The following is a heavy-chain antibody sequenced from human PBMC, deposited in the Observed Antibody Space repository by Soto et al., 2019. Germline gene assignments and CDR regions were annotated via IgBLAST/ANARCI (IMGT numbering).Heavy chain of an antibody. J-gene: IGHJ4*02. D-gene: IGHD3-9*01. Sequence: GGSLRLSCAASGFTFSSYAMSWVRQAPGKGLEWVSAISGSGGSTYYADSVKGRFTISRDNSKNTLYLQMNSLRAEDTAVYYCAKWRYFDWLLSYTPYFDYWGQGTLVTVSS. CDR3: AKWRYFDWLLSYTPYFDY. V-gene: IGHV3-23*01. CDR2: ISGSGGST. CDR1: GFTFSSYA.